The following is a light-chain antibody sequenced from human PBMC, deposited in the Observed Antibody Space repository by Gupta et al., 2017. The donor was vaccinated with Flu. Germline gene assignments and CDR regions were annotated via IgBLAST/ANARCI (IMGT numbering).Light chain of an antibody. Sequence: IQMTQSPSSLSASVGDTVTITRRASRSINTFLNWYQQRPGTAPKLLIYSASTLQRGVPSRFSGSASATDFTLTITSLHREDFATYYFQQAHTVPRFFGQGTKVEI. CDR2: SAS. V-gene: IGKV1-39*01. J-gene: IGKJ2*01. CDR1: RSINTF. CDR3: QQAHTVPRF.